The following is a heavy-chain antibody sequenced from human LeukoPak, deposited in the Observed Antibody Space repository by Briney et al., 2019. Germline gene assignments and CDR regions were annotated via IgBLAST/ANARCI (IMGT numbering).Heavy chain of an antibody. CDR2: ISNNGGYT. V-gene: IGHV3-23*01. D-gene: IGHD2-15*01. CDR3: AKQLGYCSDGSCYFPY. CDR1: GFTFGSSA. Sequence: GGSLRLSCAASGFTFGSSAMGWVRQAPGKGLEWVSAISNNGGYTYYADSVQGRFTISRDNSKSTLCLQMNSLRAEDTAVYYCAKQLGYCSDGSCYFPYWGQGTLVTVSS. J-gene: IGHJ4*02.